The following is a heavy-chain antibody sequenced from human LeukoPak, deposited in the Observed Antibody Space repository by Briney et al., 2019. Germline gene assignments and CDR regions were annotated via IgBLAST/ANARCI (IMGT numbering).Heavy chain of an antibody. Sequence: PGGSLRLSCAASGFIFSDYFMEWVRQAPGKGLEWVGRIRRKANSYSTSYAASVKGRFTISRDDSKNSLYLQMNSLKSEDTAVYSCARVLDYFDSSGYSVDALDIWGQGTLVTVAS. CDR1: GFIFSDYF. CDR3: ARVLDYFDSSGYSVDALDI. D-gene: IGHD3-22*01. V-gene: IGHV3-72*01. CDR2: IRRKANSYST. J-gene: IGHJ3*02.